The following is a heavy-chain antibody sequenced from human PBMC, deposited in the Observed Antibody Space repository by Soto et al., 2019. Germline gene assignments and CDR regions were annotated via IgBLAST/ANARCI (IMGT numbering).Heavy chain of an antibody. CDR3: ARSTPLYYDSSGSPLDY. Sequence: GSSVKVSCKASGYSFTSYGISWVRQAPGRGLEWMGWISAYTGDTKSTQNFPGRVTITRDTSASTAYMELSSLRSEDTAVYYCARSTPLYYDSSGSPLDYWGQGTLVTVSS. D-gene: IGHD3-22*01. CDR2: ISAYTGDT. V-gene: IGHV1-18*04. CDR1: GYSFTSYG. J-gene: IGHJ4*02.